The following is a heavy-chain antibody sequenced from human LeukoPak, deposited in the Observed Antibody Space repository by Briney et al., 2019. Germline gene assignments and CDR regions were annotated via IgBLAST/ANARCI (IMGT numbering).Heavy chain of an antibody. CDR2: INPNSGGT. J-gene: IGHJ4*02. V-gene: IGHV1-2*02. CDR3: ARDSEHIVVVTESSWDE. D-gene: IGHD2-21*02. Sequence: GASVKVSCKASGYTFTGYYMHWVRQAPAQGLEWMGWINPNSGGTNYAQKYQGRVTMTRDTSISTAYMELSRLRADDTAVYYCARDSEHIVVVTESSWDEWGQGTLVTVSS. CDR1: GYTFTGYY.